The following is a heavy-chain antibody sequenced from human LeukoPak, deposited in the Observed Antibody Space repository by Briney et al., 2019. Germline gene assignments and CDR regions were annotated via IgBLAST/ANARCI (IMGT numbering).Heavy chain of an antibody. CDR3: ARDTVYSYDY. CDR2: IYYSGST. Sequence: LETLSLTCTVSGGSISSSSYYWGWIRQPPGKGLEWIGSIYYSGSTYYNPSLKSRVTISVDTSKNQFSLKLSSVTAADTAVYYCARDTVYSYDYWGQGTLVTVSS. CDR1: GGSISSSSYY. J-gene: IGHJ4*02. V-gene: IGHV4-39*07. D-gene: IGHD5-18*01.